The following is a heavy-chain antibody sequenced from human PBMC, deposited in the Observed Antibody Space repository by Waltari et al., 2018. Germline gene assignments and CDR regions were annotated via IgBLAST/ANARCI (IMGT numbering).Heavy chain of an antibody. CDR2: FDPEDGET. Sequence: SVKVSCKVSGYTLTELSMHWVRQAPGKGLEWMGGFDPEDGETIYAQKFQGRVTMTEDTSTDTAYMELSSLRSEDTAVYYCATGPHHYDSHHYYYGMDVWGQGTTVTVSS. D-gene: IGHD3-3*01. V-gene: IGHV1-24*01. J-gene: IGHJ6*02. CDR3: ATGPHHYDSHHYYYGMDV. CDR1: GYTLTELS.